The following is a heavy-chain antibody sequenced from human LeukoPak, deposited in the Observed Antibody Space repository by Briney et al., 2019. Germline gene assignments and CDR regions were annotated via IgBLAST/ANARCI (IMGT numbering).Heavy chain of an antibody. V-gene: IGHV3-15*01. Sequence: PGGSLRLSCTASGFTFSNAWMSWVRQAPGKGLEWVGRIKSKTDGRTTDYAAPVKGGFTISRDDSENTLYLQMNSLTAEDTAVYYCTTQLLYEHNFDYWGQGTLVTVSS. CDR2: IKSKTDGRTT. J-gene: IGHJ4*02. D-gene: IGHD2-2*02. CDR3: TTQLLYEHNFDY. CDR1: GFTFSNAW.